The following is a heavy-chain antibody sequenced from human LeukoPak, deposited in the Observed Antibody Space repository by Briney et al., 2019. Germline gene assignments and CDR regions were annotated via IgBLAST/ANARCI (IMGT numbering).Heavy chain of an antibody. CDR1: GFTFSSYA. Sequence: GGSLRLSCAASGFTFSSYAMHWVRQAPGKGLEWVAVISYDGSNKYYADSVKGRFTISRDNSKNTPYLQMNSLRAEDTAVYYCARASVRGAHKTYNWFDPWGQGTLVTVSS. D-gene: IGHD3-10*01. CDR2: ISYDGSNK. J-gene: IGHJ5*02. CDR3: ARASVRGAHKTYNWFDP. V-gene: IGHV3-30*04.